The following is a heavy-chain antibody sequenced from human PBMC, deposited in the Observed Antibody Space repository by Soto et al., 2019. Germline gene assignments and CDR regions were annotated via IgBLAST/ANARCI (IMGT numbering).Heavy chain of an antibody. V-gene: IGHV1-2*02. CDR1: GYTFTGYY. D-gene: IGHD6-19*01. J-gene: IGHJ6*02. CDR2: INPNSGGT. CDR3: ATSIAVANKGSEYYYYYGMDV. Sequence: ASVKVSCKASGYTFTGYYMHWVRQAPGQGLEWMGWINPNSGGTNYAQKFQGRVTMTRDTSISTAYMELSRLRSEDTAVYYCATSIAVANKGSEYYYYYGMDVWGQGTTVTVSS.